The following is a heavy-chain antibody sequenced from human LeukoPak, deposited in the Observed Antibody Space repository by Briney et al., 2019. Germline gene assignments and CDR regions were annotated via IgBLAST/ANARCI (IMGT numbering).Heavy chain of an antibody. V-gene: IGHV3-30-3*01. J-gene: IGHJ4*02. CDR1: GFTFSSYA. CDR3: ARSRDYGDYPLYLSYYFDY. Sequence: GGSLRLSCAASGFTFSSYAMHWVRQAPGKGLEWVAVISYDGSNKYYADSVKGRFTISRDNSKNTLYLQMNSLRAEDTAVYYCARSRDYGDYPLYLSYYFDYWGQGTLVTVSS. D-gene: IGHD4-17*01. CDR2: ISYDGSNK.